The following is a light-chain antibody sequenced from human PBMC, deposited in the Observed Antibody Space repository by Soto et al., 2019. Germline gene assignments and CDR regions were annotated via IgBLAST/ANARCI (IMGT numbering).Light chain of an antibody. CDR1: QSVSSDY. V-gene: IGKV3-20*01. Sequence: EIVLTQSPGTLSLSPGERAALSCRASQSVSSDYLAWYRQKPGQAPRLLIYSASTRATGIPNRFSGSGSGTDFTLAINRLGPEDFAVYYCQQYGSSPWTFGQGTKVEVK. J-gene: IGKJ1*01. CDR2: SAS. CDR3: QQYGSSPWT.